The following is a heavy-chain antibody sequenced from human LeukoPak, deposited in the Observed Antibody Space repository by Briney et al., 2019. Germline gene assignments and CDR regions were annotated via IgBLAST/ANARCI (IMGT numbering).Heavy chain of an antibody. CDR2: INSGGGST. D-gene: IGHD3-3*01. CDR1: GYTSTNYY. J-gene: IGHJ4*02. Sequence: ASVKVSCKASGYTSTNYYIHWVRQAPGQGLEWMGIINSGGGSTSYPQKFQDRVTVTSDTSASTAYMELSSLTSEDTAVYFCARGLWSAHRREYYFDSWGQGTLVTVSS. CDR3: ARGLWSAHRREYYFDS. V-gene: IGHV1-46*01.